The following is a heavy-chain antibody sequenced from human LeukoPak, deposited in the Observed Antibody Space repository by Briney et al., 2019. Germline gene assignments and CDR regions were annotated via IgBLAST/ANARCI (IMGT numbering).Heavy chain of an antibody. J-gene: IGHJ4*02. D-gene: IGHD4-17*01. V-gene: IGHV1-24*01. CDR2: FAPGDGET. CDR3: ATEIVGYGDVNYFDS. CDR1: GYTLTEVS. Sequence: ASVKVSCKISGYTLTEVSMHWVRQAPGKGLECMGGFAPGDGETIYAQNFQGRLIVTEDTSTDTAYMELSSLRSDDTAVYYCATEIVGYGDVNYFDSWGQGTLVTVSS.